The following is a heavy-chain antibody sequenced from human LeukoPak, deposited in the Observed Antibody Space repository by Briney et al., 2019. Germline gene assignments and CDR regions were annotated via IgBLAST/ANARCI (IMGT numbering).Heavy chain of an antibody. Sequence: SQTLSLTCAISGDSVPGSGVGWHWIRQSPSRGLEWLGKIYYWSKWYYDYAISVKSRIAINPDTSKNQFSLQLDSVTPDDTAVYCCARSKNYAFDYWGPGALVTVSS. D-gene: IGHD1-7*01. J-gene: IGHJ4*02. CDR3: ARSKNYAFDY. V-gene: IGHV6-1*01. CDR2: IYYWSKWYY. CDR1: GDSVPGSGVG.